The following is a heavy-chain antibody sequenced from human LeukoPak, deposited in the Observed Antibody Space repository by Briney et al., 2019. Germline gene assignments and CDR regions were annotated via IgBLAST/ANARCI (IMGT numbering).Heavy chain of an antibody. CDR1: GYTFTSYY. D-gene: IGHD3-10*01. V-gene: IGHV1-2*02. CDR2: INPNSGGT. CDR3: ARVFGSGSYYRP. Sequence: ASVKVSCKASGYTFTSYYMHWVRQAPGQGLEWMGWINPNSGGTNYAQKFQGRVTMTRDTSISTAYMELSRLRSDDTAVYYCARVFGSGSYYRPWGQGTLVTVSS. J-gene: IGHJ5*02.